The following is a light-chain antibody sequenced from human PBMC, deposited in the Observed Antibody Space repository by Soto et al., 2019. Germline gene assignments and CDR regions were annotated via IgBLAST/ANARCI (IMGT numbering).Light chain of an antibody. CDR1: RSVSSY. CDR2: DAS. V-gene: IGKV3-11*01. J-gene: IGKJ4*01. Sequence: EIVLTQSPATLSLSPGERATLSCGASRSVSSYLAWYQQKPGQAPRLLIYDASYRPTGIPARFSGSGSGPDCHLTISSLQPRDFAVDYGKHRSDWPPRLTFGGGTKVEIK. CDR3: KHRSDWPPRLT.